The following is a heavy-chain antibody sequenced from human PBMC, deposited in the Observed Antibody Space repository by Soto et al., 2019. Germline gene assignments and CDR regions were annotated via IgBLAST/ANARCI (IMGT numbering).Heavy chain of an antibody. Sequence: QVQLVESGGGVVQPGRSLRLSCAASGFTFSSYGMHWVRQAPGKGLEWVAVIWYDGSNKYYADSVQGRFTISRDNSKNTLYLQMNSLRAEDTAVYYCARDTQYYFDYWCQGTLVTVSS. CDR2: IWYDGSNK. CDR3: ARDTQYYFDY. V-gene: IGHV3-33*01. J-gene: IGHJ4*02. CDR1: GFTFSSYG.